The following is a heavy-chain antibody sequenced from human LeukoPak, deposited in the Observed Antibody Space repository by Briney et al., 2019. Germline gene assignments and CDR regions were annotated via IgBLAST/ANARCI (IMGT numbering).Heavy chain of an antibody. CDR1: GYTFTGYY. D-gene: IGHD3-22*01. CDR3: AREWGYYDSTGAYHGVSWFDS. Sequence: ASVKVSCKASGYTFTGYYMHWVRQAPGQGLEWMGWINPNSGGTNYAQKFQGRVTMTRGTSISTAYMELSRLRSDDTAVYYCAREWGYYDSTGAYHGVSWFDSWGQGTLVTVSS. V-gene: IGHV1-2*02. J-gene: IGHJ5*01. CDR2: INPNSGGT.